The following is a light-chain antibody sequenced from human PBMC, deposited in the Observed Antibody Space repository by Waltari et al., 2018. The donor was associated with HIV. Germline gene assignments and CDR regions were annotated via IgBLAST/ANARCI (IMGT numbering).Light chain of an antibody. CDR3: QHYNNWPPWT. CDR2: GAT. CDR1: ATVNSN. Sequence: EIIMTQSPPTLSASPGDTVILSCRASATVNSNLAWYQQNPGQAPRLLIYGATTRATGVPVRFTGSGSETEFILTISSLQAEDFAVYYCQHYNNWPPWTFGPGTTVEVK. J-gene: IGKJ1*01. V-gene: IGKV3-15*01.